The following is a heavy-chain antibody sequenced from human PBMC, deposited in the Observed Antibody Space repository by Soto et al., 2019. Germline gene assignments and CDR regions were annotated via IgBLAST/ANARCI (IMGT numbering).Heavy chain of an antibody. V-gene: IGHV3-23*01. CDR3: AKDRLLLWFGEPKGDAFDI. Sequence: EVQLLESGGALVQPGGSLRLSCAASGFTFSSYAMSWVRQAPGKGLEWVSAISGSGGSTYYADSVKGRFTISRDNSKNTLYLQMNSLRVEDTAVYYCAKDRLLLWFGEPKGDAFDIWGQGTMVTVSS. D-gene: IGHD3-10*01. CDR2: ISGSGGST. J-gene: IGHJ3*02. CDR1: GFTFSSYA.